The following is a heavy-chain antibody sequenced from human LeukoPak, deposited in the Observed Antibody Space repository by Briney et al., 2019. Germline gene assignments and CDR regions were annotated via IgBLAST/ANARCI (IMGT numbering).Heavy chain of an antibody. V-gene: IGHV3-23*01. Sequence: GGSLRLSCAASGFTFSSYAMSWVRQAPGKGLEWLSGISGSGGSTYYADSVKGRFTISRDNSKNTLYLQMDSLRAEDTAVYSCAKDPPTVMANAFHIWGRGTMVTVSS. CDR1: GFTFSSYA. CDR3: AKDPPTVMANAFHI. D-gene: IGHD5-18*01. CDR2: ISGSGGST. J-gene: IGHJ3*02.